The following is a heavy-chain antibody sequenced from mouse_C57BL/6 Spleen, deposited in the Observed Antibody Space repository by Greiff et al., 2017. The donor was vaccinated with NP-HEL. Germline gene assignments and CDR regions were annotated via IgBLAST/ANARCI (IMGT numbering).Heavy chain of an antibody. CDR3: AGHDYYGSSNWYFDV. J-gene: IGHJ1*03. V-gene: IGHV5-9*01. CDR1: GFTFSSYT. D-gene: IGHD1-1*01. CDR2: ISGGGGNT. Sequence: EVQVVESGGGLVKPGGSLKLSCAASGFTFSSYTMSWVRQTPEKRLEWVATISGGGGNTYYPDSVKGRFTISRDNAKNTLYLQMSSLRSEDTALYYCAGHDYYGSSNWYFDVWGTGTTVTVSS.